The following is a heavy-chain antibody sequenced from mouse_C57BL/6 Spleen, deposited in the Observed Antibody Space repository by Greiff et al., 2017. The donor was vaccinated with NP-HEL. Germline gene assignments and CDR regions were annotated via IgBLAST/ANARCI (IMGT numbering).Heavy chain of an antibody. V-gene: IGHV1-61*01. D-gene: IGHD1-1*01. Sequence: QVQLQQPGAELVRPGSSVKLSCKASGYTFTSYWMDWVKQRPGQGLEWIGNIYPSDSETHYNQKFKDKATLTVDKSSSTAYMQLSSLTSEDSAVYYCATTVVAKVYFDYWGQGTTLTVSS. CDR1: GYTFTSYW. J-gene: IGHJ2*01. CDR2: IYPSDSET. CDR3: ATTVVAKVYFDY.